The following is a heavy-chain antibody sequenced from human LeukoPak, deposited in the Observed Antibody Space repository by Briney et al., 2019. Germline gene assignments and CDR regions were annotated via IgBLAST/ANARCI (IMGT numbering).Heavy chain of an antibody. Sequence: SETLSLTCAVYGGSFSGYHWTWIRQSPGKGLEWIGYINPSGSTYYNPSLKSRLTISVDTSNNQFSLKLRSVTAADTAVYYCARGRHDITMIVVVMTSVSYYLDVWGKGTTVTVS. D-gene: IGHD3-22*01. CDR3: ARGRHDITMIVVVMTSVSYYLDV. V-gene: IGHV4-34*01. CDR2: INPSGST. CDR1: GGSFSGYH. J-gene: IGHJ6*03.